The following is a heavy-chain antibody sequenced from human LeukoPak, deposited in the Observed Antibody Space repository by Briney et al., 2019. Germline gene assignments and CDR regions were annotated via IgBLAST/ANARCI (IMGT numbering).Heavy chain of an antibody. Sequence: PSETLSLTCAVYGWSFSGYYWSWIRQPPGKGLEWIGEINHSGSTNYNPSLKSRVTISVDTSKNQFSLKLSSVTAADTAVYYCARGSRFPLYSSGWYGGYYFDYWGQGTLVTVSS. J-gene: IGHJ4*02. CDR1: GWSFSGYY. CDR3: ARGSRFPLYSSGWYGGYYFDY. D-gene: IGHD6-19*01. CDR2: INHSGST. V-gene: IGHV4-34*01.